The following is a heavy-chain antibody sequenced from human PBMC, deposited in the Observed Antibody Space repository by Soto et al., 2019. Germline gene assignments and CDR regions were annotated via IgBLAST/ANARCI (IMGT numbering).Heavy chain of an antibody. J-gene: IGHJ6*02. D-gene: IGHD6-13*01. CDR3: ARDRYSSSWGYYYYGMDV. V-gene: IGHV6-1*01. CDR2: TYYRSKWYN. CDR1: GDSVSSNSAA. Sequence: SQAHSLTCAISGDSVSSNSAAWYWIRQSPSRGLEWLGRTYYRSKWYNDYAVSVKSRITINPDTSKNQFSLQLNSVTPEDTAVYYCARDRYSSSWGYYYYGMDVWGQGTTVTVSS.